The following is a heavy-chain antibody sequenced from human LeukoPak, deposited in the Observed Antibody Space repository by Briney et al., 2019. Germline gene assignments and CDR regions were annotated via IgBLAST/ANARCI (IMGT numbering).Heavy chain of an antibody. Sequence: ASVKVSCKASGYTFTSYGISWVRQAPGQGLEWMGWISAYNGNTNYAQKLQGRVTMTTDTSRSTAYMELRSLRSDDTAVYYCAGMWFGELSGIWGQGTMVTVPS. CDR1: GYTFTSYG. V-gene: IGHV1-18*01. D-gene: IGHD3-10*01. J-gene: IGHJ3*02. CDR2: ISAYNGNT. CDR3: AGMWFGELSGI.